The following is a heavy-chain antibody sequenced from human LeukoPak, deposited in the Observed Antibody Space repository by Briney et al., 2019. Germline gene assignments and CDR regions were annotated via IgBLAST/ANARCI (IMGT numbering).Heavy chain of an antibody. CDR2: IKQDGSEK. Sequence: GGSLRLSCAASGFTFSSYWMSWVRQAPGKGLEWVANIKQDGSEKYYVDSVKGRFTISRDNAKNSLYLQMNSLRAEDTAVYYCARLAGSGSYWYYYMDVWGKGTTVTISS. CDR3: ARLAGSGSYWYYYMDV. J-gene: IGHJ6*03. D-gene: IGHD3-10*01. V-gene: IGHV3-7*01. CDR1: GFTFSSYW.